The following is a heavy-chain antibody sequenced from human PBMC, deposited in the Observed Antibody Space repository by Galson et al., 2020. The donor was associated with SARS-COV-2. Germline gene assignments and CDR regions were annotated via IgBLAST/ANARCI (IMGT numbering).Heavy chain of an antibody. Sequence: ASETLSLTCTVSGASVTSGSDYWSWIRQPPGKGLEWIGYIYYTGSTNYNPSLKSRVTILLDTSRNEFSLKMSSVTAADTAVYYCARDRRNDWTYFTSENDDYYTLDAFDIWGLGTMVSVSS. CDR1: GASVTSGSDY. CDR2: IYYTGST. D-gene: IGHD1-1*01. CDR3: ARDRRNDWTYFTSENDDYYTLDAFDI. V-gene: IGHV4-61*01. J-gene: IGHJ3*02.